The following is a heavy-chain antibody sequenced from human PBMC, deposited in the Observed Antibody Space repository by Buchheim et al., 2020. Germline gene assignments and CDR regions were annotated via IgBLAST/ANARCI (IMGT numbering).Heavy chain of an antibody. J-gene: IGHJ1*01. D-gene: IGHD3-10*01. Sequence: EVQLLESGGGLVQPGGSLRLSCAASGFTFSNSAMSWVRQAPGKGLECIAYISASGGRTYYVDSVRGRFTISRDNAKNSLYLQMSSLRVEDTAVYYCATDPHYPSGSYWGRGTL. V-gene: IGHV3-23*01. CDR2: ISASGGRT. CDR1: GFTFSNSA. CDR3: ATDPHYPSGSY.